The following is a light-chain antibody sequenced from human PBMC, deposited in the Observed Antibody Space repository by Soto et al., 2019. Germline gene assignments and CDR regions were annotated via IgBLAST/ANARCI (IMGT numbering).Light chain of an antibody. J-gene: IGLJ2*01. CDR3: CSYAGISTYVL. V-gene: IGLV2-23*01. CDR1: SSDVGLYNL. Sequence: QSALTQPASVSGSPGQTITISCTGTSSDVGLYNLVSWYQHHPGKAPKLMIYEGSKRPSGVSDRFSGSKSGNTASLTISGLQAEDEADDYCCSYAGISTYVLFGGGTKLTVL. CDR2: EGS.